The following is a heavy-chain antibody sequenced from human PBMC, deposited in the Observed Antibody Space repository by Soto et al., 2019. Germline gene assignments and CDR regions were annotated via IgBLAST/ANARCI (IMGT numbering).Heavy chain of an antibody. CDR1: GFIFSSYS. CDR2: ITSSSSYI. CDR3: ASGDTVYSSSDY. J-gene: IGHJ4*02. Sequence: VGSLRLSCAASGFIFSSYSMNWVRQAPGKGLEWVSSITSSSSYIYYADSVKGRFTISRDNAKNSLYLQMNSLRAEDTAVYYCASGDTVYSSSDYWGQGTLVTVSS. D-gene: IGHD6-6*01. V-gene: IGHV3-21*01.